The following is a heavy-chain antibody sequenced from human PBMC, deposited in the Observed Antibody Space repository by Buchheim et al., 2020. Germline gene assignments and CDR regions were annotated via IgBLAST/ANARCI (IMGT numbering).Heavy chain of an antibody. CDR1: GGSFSGHF. Sequence: QVQLQQWGAGLLKPSETLSLTCAVYGGSFSGHFWSWIRQPPGKGLEWIGEVNHSGSTNYNPSLKDRLTISVDTSKNEISLNLTSVTAADTAVYYCAKLVGGTLADNWGQGTL. V-gene: IGHV4-34*01. J-gene: IGHJ4*02. CDR3: AKLVGGTLADN. CDR2: VNHSGST. D-gene: IGHD1-26*01.